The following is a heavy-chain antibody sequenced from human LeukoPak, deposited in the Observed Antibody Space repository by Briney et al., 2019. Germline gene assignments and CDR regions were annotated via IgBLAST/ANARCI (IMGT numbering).Heavy chain of an antibody. V-gene: IGHV3-11*01. CDR2: ISSIGSTI. CDR1: GFTFSDYY. Sequence: GGSLRLSCAASGFTFSDYYMHWIRQAPGKGLEWVSYISSIGSTIYYADSVKGRFTVSRDNAKNSLYLQMNNLRAEDTAVYYCASGLRGVVRGPSGYWGQGTLVTVSS. CDR3: ASGLRGVVRGPSGY. J-gene: IGHJ4*02. D-gene: IGHD3-10*01.